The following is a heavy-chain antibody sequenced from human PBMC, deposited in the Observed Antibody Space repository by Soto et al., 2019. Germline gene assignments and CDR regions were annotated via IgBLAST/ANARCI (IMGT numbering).Heavy chain of an antibody. D-gene: IGHD3-10*01. CDR1: GIPVSSNY. Sequence: EVQLVESGGGLVQPGGSLRLSCAASGIPVSSNYMTWVRQAPGKGLEWVSDLHSGGDTYYANSVKGRFTISRHDSTNTLFLQMNSLTAEDTAVYYCARDGPYYYASRMDVWGQGTTVTVSS. CDR3: ARDGPYYYASRMDV. V-gene: IGHV3-53*04. J-gene: IGHJ6*02. CDR2: LHSGGDT.